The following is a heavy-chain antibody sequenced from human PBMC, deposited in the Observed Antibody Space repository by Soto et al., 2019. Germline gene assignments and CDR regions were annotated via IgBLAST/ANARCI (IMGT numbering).Heavy chain of an antibody. Sequence: EVQLVESGGGLIQPGGSLRLSCAASGFTVSSTYMIWVRQAPGKGLEWVSVIYTGGSTYYADSVRGRFTMSRDDYKNTLYLQMNTLRVDDTAVYYCARAEFGKIDSIDPWGQGTLVTLTS. V-gene: IGHV3-53*01. D-gene: IGHD3-10*01. CDR3: ARAEFGKIDSIDP. CDR2: IYTGGST. J-gene: IGHJ5*02. CDR1: GFTVSSTY.